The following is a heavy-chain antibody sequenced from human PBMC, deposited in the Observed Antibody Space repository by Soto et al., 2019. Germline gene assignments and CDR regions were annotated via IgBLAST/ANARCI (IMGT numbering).Heavy chain of an antibody. CDR1: GGSFSGYY. CDR3: AKRRGRYFDWFTYYYGMDV. D-gene: IGHD3-9*01. Sequence: PSETLSLTCAVYGGSFSGYYWSWIRQPPGKGLEWIGEINHSGSTNYNPSLKSRVTISVDTSKNQFSLKLSSVTAADTAVYYCAKRRGRYFDWFTYYYGMDVWGQGTTVT. V-gene: IGHV4-34*01. J-gene: IGHJ6*02. CDR2: INHSGST.